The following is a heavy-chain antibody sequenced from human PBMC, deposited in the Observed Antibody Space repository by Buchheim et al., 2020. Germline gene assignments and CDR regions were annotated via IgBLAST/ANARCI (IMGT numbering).Heavy chain of an antibody. J-gene: IGHJ5*02. D-gene: IGHD2-2*02. Sequence: QVQLQESGPGLVKPSQTLSLTCTVPGGSISSGGYYWSWIRQHPGKNLEWIGYINYSGSTYYTPSLKSRVTISVDTSKNQFSLKLSSVTAADTAVYYCAREYIVVVPVAIQGGWFDHWGQGTL. CDR2: INYSGST. CDR3: AREYIVVVPVAIQGGWFDH. V-gene: IGHV4-31*03. CDR1: GGSISSGGYY.